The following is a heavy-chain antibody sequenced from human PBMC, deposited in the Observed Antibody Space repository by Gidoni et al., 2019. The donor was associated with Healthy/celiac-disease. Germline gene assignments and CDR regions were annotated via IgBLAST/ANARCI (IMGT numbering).Heavy chain of an antibody. D-gene: IGHD6-13*01. Sequence: QVQLVESGGGVVQPGRSLRLSCAASGFTFSSYDMHWVRQAPGKGMEWVAVISYDGSNKYYADSVKGRFTISRDNSKNTLYLQMNSLRAEDTAVYYCARERYGSSWDVFDYWGQGTLVTVSS. CDR3: ARERYGSSWDVFDY. CDR1: GFTFSSYD. J-gene: IGHJ4*02. CDR2: ISYDGSNK. V-gene: IGHV3-30-3*01.